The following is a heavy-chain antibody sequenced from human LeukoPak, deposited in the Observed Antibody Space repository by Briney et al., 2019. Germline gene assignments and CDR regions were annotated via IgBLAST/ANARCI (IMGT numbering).Heavy chain of an antibody. V-gene: IGHV6-1*01. CDR1: GDSLSSDHAE. D-gene: IGHD3-16*01. J-gene: IGHJ4*02. CDR3: AKGSFRGGFDY. Sequence: SQTLSLTCAISGDSLSSDHAEWHWPRQSPSRGLEWLGTTHYRSKWYIDYAVSMKSQLTINPDTSKNQFALQLNSVAPEDTAVYYCAKGSFRGGFDYWGQGTLVTVPS. CDR2: THYRSKWYI.